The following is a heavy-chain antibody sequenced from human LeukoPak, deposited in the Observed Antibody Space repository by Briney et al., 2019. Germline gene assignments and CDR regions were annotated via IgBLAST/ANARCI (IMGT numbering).Heavy chain of an antibody. J-gene: IGHJ4*02. D-gene: IGHD1-26*01. Sequence: PGGSLRLSCAASGFTFSDYYMSWIRQAPGKGLEWVANIKRDGSEKYYVDSVEGRFSISRDNAKNSLYLQMNSLRVEDTAVYYCVRDDGATKPCWGQGTLVTVSS. V-gene: IGHV3-7*01. CDR2: IKRDGSEK. CDR3: VRDDGATKPC. CDR1: GFTFSDYY.